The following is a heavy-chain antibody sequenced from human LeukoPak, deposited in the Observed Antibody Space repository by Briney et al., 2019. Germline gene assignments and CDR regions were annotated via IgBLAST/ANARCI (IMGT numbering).Heavy chain of an antibody. J-gene: IGHJ6*02. CDR2: INHSGST. V-gene: IGHV4-34*01. Sequence: SETLSLTCAVYGGSFSGYYWSWIRQPPGKGLEWIGEINHSGSTNYNPSLKSRVTISVDTSKNQFSLKLSSVTAADTAVYYCARGRVLRITMVRAYMDVWGQRTTVTVSS. CDR3: ARGRVLRITMVRAYMDV. D-gene: IGHD3-10*01. CDR1: GGSFSGYY.